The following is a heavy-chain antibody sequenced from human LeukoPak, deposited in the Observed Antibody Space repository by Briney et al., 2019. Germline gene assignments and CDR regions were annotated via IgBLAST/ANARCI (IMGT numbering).Heavy chain of an antibody. CDR3: ARAGTMVRGVIVDFYGMDV. V-gene: IGHV1-69*04. CDR1: GGTFSSYA. CDR2: ILPNLGIA. D-gene: IGHD3-10*01. J-gene: IGHJ6*02. Sequence: SVKVSCKASGGTFSSYAISWVRQAPGQGLEWMGRILPNLGIANYAQKFQGRVTITAAKSTSTAYMELSSLRSEDTAVYYCARAGTMVRGVIVDFYGMDVWGQGTTVTVSS.